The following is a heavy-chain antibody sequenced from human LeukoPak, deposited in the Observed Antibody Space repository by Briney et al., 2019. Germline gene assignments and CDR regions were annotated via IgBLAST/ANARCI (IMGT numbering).Heavy chain of an antibody. J-gene: IGHJ5*02. D-gene: IGHD4-17*01. CDR1: GFTFSNYG. Sequence: GGSLRLSCAASGFTFSNYGMHWVRQAPGEGLEGVAVISSDGSHKSYADSVKGRFTICRDNSKNTLCLQMNSLRVDDTAVYYCAKGARGDTVTSIVGLNWFDPWGQGTLVTVSS. CDR2: ISSDGSHK. CDR3: AKGARGDTVTSIVGLNWFDP. V-gene: IGHV3-30*18.